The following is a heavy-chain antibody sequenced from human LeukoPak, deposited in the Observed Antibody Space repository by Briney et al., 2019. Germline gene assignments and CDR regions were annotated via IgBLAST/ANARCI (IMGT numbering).Heavy chain of an antibody. D-gene: IGHD6-13*01. CDR2: ISGRTSTI. Sequence: GGSLRLSCVVFGFTFSPYSMNWVRQAPGKGLEWVAYISGRTSTIYYADSVKGRFTISRDNAKNSLYLQMNSLRAEDTAVYYCARDSSSWYGAFDYWGQGTLVTVSS. V-gene: IGHV3-48*04. CDR3: ARDSSSWYGAFDY. J-gene: IGHJ4*02. CDR1: GFTFSPYS.